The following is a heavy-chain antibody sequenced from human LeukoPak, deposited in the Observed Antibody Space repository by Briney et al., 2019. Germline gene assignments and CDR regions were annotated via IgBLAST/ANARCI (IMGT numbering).Heavy chain of an antibody. CDR3: AKCSTSAYTTGWCNWIDP. D-gene: IGHD6-19*01. CDR1: GFTFRDYT. Sequence: GGSLRLSCAASGFTFRDYTMNWVRQAPGKGLEWVSAINKGGSFIKYADSVKGRFIVSRDNAKNLLFLQMNSLRADDTAVYYCAKCSTSAYTTGWCNWIDPWGQGTLVTVSS. V-gene: IGHV3-21*04. J-gene: IGHJ5*02. CDR2: INKGGSFI.